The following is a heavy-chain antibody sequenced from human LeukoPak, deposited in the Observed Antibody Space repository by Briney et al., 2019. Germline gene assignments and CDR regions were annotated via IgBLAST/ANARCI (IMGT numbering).Heavy chain of an antibody. Sequence: PSETLSLTCTVSGGSISSYYWSWIRQPPGKGLEWIGYIYYSGSTNYNPSLKSRVTISVDTSKNQFSLKLSSVTAADTAVYYCARATGYSSSWYWGYWGQGTLVTVSS. J-gene: IGHJ4*02. V-gene: IGHV4-59*01. CDR3: ARATGYSSSWYWGY. CDR2: IYYSGST. CDR1: GGSISSYY. D-gene: IGHD6-13*01.